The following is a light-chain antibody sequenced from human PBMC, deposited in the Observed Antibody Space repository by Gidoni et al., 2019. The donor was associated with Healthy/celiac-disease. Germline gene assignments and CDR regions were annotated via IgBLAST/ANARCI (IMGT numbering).Light chain of an antibody. CDR3: QQSYSTPYT. CDR1: QSISSY. CDR2: DAS. J-gene: IGKJ2*01. V-gene: IGKV1-39*01. Sequence: DIPMTQSPSSLSASVGDRVTITCRASQSISSYLNWYPQKPGKAPKLLIYDASSLQSGVPSRFSGSGSGTDFTLTISSLQPEDFATYYWQQSYSTPYTSGQGTKLEIK.